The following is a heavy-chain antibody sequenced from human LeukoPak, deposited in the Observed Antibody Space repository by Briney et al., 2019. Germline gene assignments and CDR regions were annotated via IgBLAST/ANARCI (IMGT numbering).Heavy chain of an antibody. Sequence: ASVKVSCKASGYTFTSYAISWVRQAPGQGLEWMGGIIPIFGTANYAQKFQGRVTITADESTSTAYMELSSLRSEDTAVYYCARVRTTVTTFLAKNWFDPWGQGTLVTVSS. V-gene: IGHV1-69*13. CDR2: IIPIFGTA. CDR3: ARVRTTVTTFLAKNWFDP. J-gene: IGHJ5*02. D-gene: IGHD4-17*01. CDR1: GYTFTSYA.